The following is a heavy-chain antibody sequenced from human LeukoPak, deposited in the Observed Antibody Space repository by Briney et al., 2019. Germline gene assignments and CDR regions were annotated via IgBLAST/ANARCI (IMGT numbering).Heavy chain of an antibody. CDR1: GFTFSSYG. Sequence: GRSLRLSCAASGFTFSSYGMHWVRQAPGKGLEWVAVISYDGSNKYYADSVKGRFTISRDNSKNTLYLQMNSLRAEDTAVYYCAKVIRSYDAFDIWGQGTMVTVSS. V-gene: IGHV3-30*18. J-gene: IGHJ3*02. CDR2: ISYDGSNK. CDR3: AKVIRSYDAFDI.